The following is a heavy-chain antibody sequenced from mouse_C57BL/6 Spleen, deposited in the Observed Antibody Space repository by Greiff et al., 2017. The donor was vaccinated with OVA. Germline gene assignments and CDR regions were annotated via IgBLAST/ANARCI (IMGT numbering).Heavy chain of an antibody. V-gene: IGHV2-2*01. CDR2: IWSGGST. D-gene: IGHD4-1*02. J-gene: IGHJ3*01. CDR1: GFSLTSYG. Sequence: QVQLQQSGPGLVQPSQSLSITCTVSGFSLTSYGVHWVRQSPGTGLEWLGVIWSGGSTDYNAAFISRLSISKDNSKSQVFFKMNSLQADDTAIYYCARPNWDGEGWFAYWGQGTLVTVSA. CDR3: ARPNWDGEGWFAY.